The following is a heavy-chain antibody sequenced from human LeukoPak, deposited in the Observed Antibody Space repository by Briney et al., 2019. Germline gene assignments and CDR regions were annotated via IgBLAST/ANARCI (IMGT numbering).Heavy chain of an antibody. D-gene: IGHD3-10*01. Sequence: GGSLRLSCAASGFTFSTYSMNWVRQAPGKGLEWVSYISSGSSTIYYADSVKGRFTISRDYAKNSLYLQMNSLRAEDTAVYYCARDMLGTYYYDSGSRDYGVDVWGQGTTVTVSS. V-gene: IGHV3-48*01. CDR3: ARDMLGTYYYDSGSRDYGVDV. CDR1: GFTFSTYS. CDR2: ISSGSSTI. J-gene: IGHJ6*02.